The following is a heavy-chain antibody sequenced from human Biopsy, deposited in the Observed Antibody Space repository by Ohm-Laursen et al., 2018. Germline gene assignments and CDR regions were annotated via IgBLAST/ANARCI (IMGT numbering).Heavy chain of an antibody. D-gene: IGHD1-7*01. CDR1: GGSLKNYY. J-gene: IGHJ3*02. CDR3: ARDYGLELGGLEAFDI. CDR2: VYTSGST. Sequence: GTLSLTCPVSGGSLKNYYWSWIRQPAGKGLEWIGRVYTSGSTSYNPSLESRVTMSVVTSKNQFSLKVTSMTAADTALYYCARDYGLELGGLEAFDIWGQGTMVTVSS. V-gene: IGHV4-4*07.